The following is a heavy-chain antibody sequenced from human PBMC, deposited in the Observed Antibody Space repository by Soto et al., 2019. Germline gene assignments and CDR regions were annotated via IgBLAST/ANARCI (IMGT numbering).Heavy chain of an antibody. D-gene: IGHD1-7*01. CDR2: IIPIFGTA. CDR3: AGPPELTRIYYYYGMDV. V-gene: IGHV1-69*13. Sequence: SVKVSCKVSGYTLTELSMHWVRQAPGQGLEWMGGIIPIFGTANYAQKFQGRVTITADESTSTAYMELSSLRSEDTAVYYCAGPPELTRIYYYYGMDVWGQGTTVTVSS. CDR1: GYTLTELS. J-gene: IGHJ6*02.